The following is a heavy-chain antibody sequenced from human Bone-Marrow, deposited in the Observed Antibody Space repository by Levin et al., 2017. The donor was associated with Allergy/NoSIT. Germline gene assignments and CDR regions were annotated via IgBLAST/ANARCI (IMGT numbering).Heavy chain of an antibody. D-gene: IGHD3-10*01. V-gene: IGHV3-74*01. Sequence: PGGSLRLSCAASGFAFSSSWMHWVRQAPGKGLVWVSRVNPDGSKTVNVDAVKGRLSISRDNAKNTLYLQMDSLRVEDTAVYYCTRAGPGSGDYPTLYFQQWGQGTLVTVSS. CDR2: VNPDGSKT. J-gene: IGHJ1*01. CDR1: GFAFSSSW. CDR3: TRAGPGSGDYPTLYFQQ.